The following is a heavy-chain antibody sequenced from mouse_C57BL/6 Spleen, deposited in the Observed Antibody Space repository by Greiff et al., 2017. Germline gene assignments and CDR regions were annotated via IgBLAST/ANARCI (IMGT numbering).Heavy chain of an antibody. D-gene: IGHD2-5*01. J-gene: IGHJ4*01. Sequence: DVKLQESGGGLVKPGGSLKLSCAASGFTFSDYGMHWVRQAPEKGLEWVAYISSGSSTIYYADTVKGRFTISRDNAKNTLFLQMTSLRSEDTAMYYCASYSNYVGAYYAMDYWGQGTSVTVSS. V-gene: IGHV5-17*01. CDR1: GFTFSDYG. CDR3: ASYSNYVGAYYAMDY. CDR2: ISSGSSTI.